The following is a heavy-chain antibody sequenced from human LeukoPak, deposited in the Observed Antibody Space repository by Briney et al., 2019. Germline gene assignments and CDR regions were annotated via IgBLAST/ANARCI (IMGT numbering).Heavy chain of an antibody. V-gene: IGHV1-69*04. Sequence: AVKVSCKASGGTFSSYAISWVRQAAGQGLEWMGRIIPILGRANYAQKFQGRATVTAEKSTSTGCMWQSNLGSEDTAVYYCASYGLSGYYSSFDYWGQGTLVTVSS. CDR1: GGTFSSYA. D-gene: IGHD3-22*01. J-gene: IGHJ4*02. CDR2: IIPILGRA. CDR3: ASYGLSGYYSSFDY.